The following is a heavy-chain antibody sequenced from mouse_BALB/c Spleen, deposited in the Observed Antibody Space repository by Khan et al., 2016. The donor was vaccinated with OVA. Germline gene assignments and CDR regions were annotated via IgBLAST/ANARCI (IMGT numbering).Heavy chain of an antibody. Sequence: QVQLQQSGPELVKPGASVKISCKASGYTFTYYYINWVKQKPGQGLEWIRWIYPGNDNTKYNEKFKDMATLTVDTSSNIAFMQLSSLTSEDTAVYFCARGGYYSNSLFDYWGQGTTLTVSS. CDR1: GYTFTYYY. J-gene: IGHJ2*01. CDR2: IYPGNDNT. CDR3: ARGGYYSNSLFDY. V-gene: IGHV1-84*02. D-gene: IGHD2-5*01.